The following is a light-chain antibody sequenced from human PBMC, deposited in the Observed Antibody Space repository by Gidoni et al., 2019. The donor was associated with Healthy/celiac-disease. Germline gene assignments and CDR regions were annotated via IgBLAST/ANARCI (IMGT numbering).Light chain of an antibody. CDR2: DAS. CDR3: QQYDYLPPR. Sequence: DIQMTQSPSSLSASVGDRVTITCQASQDISNYLNWYQQKPGKAPKLLIYDASNLETGVPSRFSGSGSGTDFTFTISSLQPEDIATYYCQQYDYLPPRFGQXTKLEIK. J-gene: IGKJ2*03. CDR1: QDISNY. V-gene: IGKV1-33*01.